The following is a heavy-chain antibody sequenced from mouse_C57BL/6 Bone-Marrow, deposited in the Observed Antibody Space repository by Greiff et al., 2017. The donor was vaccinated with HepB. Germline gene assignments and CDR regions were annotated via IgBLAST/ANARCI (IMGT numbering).Heavy chain of an antibody. V-gene: IGHV1-22*01. J-gene: IGHJ2*01. CDR1: GYTFTDYN. CDR2: INPNNGGT. Sequence: VQLQQSGPELVKPGASVKMSCKASGYTFTDYNMHWVKQSHGKSLEWIGYINPNNGGTSYNQKFKGKATLTVNKSSSTAYMELRSLTSEDSAVYYCARELWLRRYFDYWGQGTTLTVSS. D-gene: IGHD2-2*01. CDR3: ARELWLRRYFDY.